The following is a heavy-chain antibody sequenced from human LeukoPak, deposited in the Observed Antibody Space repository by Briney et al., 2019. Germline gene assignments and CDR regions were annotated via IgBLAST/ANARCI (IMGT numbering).Heavy chain of an antibody. CDR3: VRESDVWSGPGIGRPLDV. D-gene: IGHD3-3*01. J-gene: IGHJ6*04. CDR2: INSDGSST. V-gene: IGHV3-74*01. Sequence: GGSLRLSCAASGFTFSSYWMHWVRQAPGKGLVWVSRINSDGSSTSHADSVKGRFTISRDNAKNSVSLQMDGLRAEDTAVYHCVRESDVWSGPGIGRPLDVWGKGTTVTVSS. CDR1: GFTFSSYW.